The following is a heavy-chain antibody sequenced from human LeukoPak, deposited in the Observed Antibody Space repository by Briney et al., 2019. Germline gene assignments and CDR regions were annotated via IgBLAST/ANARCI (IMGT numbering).Heavy chain of an antibody. Sequence: PQEPLPLTCIVSGYSVSRDFWSWLQQSPGRVQEWIANIYYTGTINYNPPPTSRDTISVDTSKNQFSLNLTSVTAADTGVYYCARIGFGEPYHFDSWGQGTLVTVSS. V-gene: IGHV4-59*02. J-gene: IGHJ4*02. CDR1: GYSVSRDF. CDR2: IYYTGTI. D-gene: IGHD3-10*01. CDR3: ARIGFGEPYHFDS.